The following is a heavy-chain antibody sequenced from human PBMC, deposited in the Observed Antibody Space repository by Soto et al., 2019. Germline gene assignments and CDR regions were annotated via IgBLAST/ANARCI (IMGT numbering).Heavy chain of an antibody. CDR1: GGSISSYY. CDR2: IYYSGST. J-gene: IGHJ4*02. V-gene: IGHV4-59*01. Sequence: SEPLSLAFAVSGGSISSYYWSWIRQPPGKGLEWIGYIYYSGSTYYSPSLKSRVTMSIDTSKNQLSLKPNSVTAADTALYYCARLADYYFDYWGQGTLVTVS. CDR3: ARLADYYFDY. D-gene: IGHD2-21*01.